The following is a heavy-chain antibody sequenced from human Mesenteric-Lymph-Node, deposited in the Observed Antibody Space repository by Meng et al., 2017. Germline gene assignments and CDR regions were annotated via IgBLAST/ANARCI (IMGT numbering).Heavy chain of an antibody. CDR3: AREWTGN. CDR2: ISYDGTNQ. CDR1: GFSFSRTA. V-gene: IGHV3-30*01. Sequence: GESLKISCAASGFSFSRTAMHWVRQAPGKGLEWVAVISYDGTNQYYPDSLKGRFTISRANSKSTLYLQMNNLRVEDTAVYYCAREWTGNWGQGTLVTVSS. J-gene: IGHJ4*02. D-gene: IGHD3-10*01.